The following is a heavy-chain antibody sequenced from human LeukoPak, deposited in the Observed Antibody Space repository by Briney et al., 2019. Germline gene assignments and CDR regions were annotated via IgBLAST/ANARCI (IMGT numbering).Heavy chain of an antibody. D-gene: IGHD2-2*01. Sequence: GGSLRLSCAASGFTFSSYAMSWVRQAPGKGLEWVSAIRGSGGSTYYADSVKGRFTISRDNSKNTLYLQMGSLRAEDMAVYYCARVGCSSTSCPYYYYYMDVWGKGTTVTVSS. V-gene: IGHV3-23*01. CDR1: GFTFSSYA. CDR2: IRGSGGST. J-gene: IGHJ6*03. CDR3: ARVGCSSTSCPYYYYYMDV.